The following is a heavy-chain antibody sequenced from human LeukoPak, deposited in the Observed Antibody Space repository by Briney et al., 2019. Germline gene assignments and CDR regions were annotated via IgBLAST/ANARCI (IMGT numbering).Heavy chain of an antibody. J-gene: IGHJ4*02. V-gene: IGHV3-7*01. CDR1: GLTFSNYW. Sequence: GGSLRLSCAASGLTFSNYWMSWVRQGPGKGLEWVANIKQDGSEKYYVGSAKGRFSISRDDTKNSLYLQLNSLRAEDTAVYYCAREGLRFLEWSSYYFDSWGLGTLVTVSS. D-gene: IGHD3-3*01. CDR2: IKQDGSEK. CDR3: AREGLRFLEWSSYYFDS.